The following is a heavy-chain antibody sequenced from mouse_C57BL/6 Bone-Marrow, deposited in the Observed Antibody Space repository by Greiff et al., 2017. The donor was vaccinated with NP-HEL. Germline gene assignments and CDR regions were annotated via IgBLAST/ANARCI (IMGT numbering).Heavy chain of an antibody. CDR2: IYPGGGYT. CDR3: ARYSNYDAMDY. J-gene: IGHJ4*01. Sequence: VKLMESGAELVRPGTSVKMSCKASGYTFTNYWIGWAKQRPGHGLEWIGDIYPGGGYTNYNEKFKGKATLTADKSSSTAYMQFSSLTSEDSAIYYCARYSNYDAMDYWGQGTSVTVSS. D-gene: IGHD2-5*01. V-gene: IGHV1-63*01. CDR1: GYTFTNYW.